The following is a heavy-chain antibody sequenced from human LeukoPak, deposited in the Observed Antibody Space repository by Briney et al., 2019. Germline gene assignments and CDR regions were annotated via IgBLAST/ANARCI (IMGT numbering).Heavy chain of an antibody. V-gene: IGHV3-30*18. J-gene: IGHJ4*02. D-gene: IGHD5-12*01. CDR3: AKDISGYYSWDY. CDR1: GFTFSSYG. Sequence: GGSLRLSCAASGFTFSSYGMHWVRQAPGKRLEWVAVISYDGSSKYYADSVKGRFTTSRDNSKDTVYLQMNSLRAEDTAVYYCAKDISGYYSWDYWGQGTLVTVSS. CDR2: ISYDGSSK.